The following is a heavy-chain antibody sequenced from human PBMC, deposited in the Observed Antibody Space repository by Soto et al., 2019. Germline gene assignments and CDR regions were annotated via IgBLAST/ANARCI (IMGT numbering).Heavy chain of an antibody. CDR3: ARQNRPTVTTPTEYFQH. Sequence: SETLSLTCTVSGGSISSYYWSWIRQPPGKGLEWIGYIYYSGSTNYNPSLKSRVTISVDTSKNQFSLKLSPVTAADTAVYYCARQNRPTVTTPTEYFQHWGQGTLVTVSS. D-gene: IGHD4-17*01. V-gene: IGHV4-59*08. J-gene: IGHJ1*01. CDR2: IYYSGST. CDR1: GGSISSYY.